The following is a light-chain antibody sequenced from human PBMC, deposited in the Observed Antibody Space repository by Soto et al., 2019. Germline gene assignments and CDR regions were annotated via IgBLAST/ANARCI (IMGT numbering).Light chain of an antibody. CDR1: SSNIGSNT. V-gene: IGLV1-44*01. J-gene: IGLJ1*01. CDR3: AAWDDSLHARV. Sequence: QSVLTQPPSASSTAGHRVTISCSGSSSNIGSNTVNWYQQLPGTAPKLLIYSNNQRPSGVPDRFSGSKSGTSSSLAIRGQQYEDGADYDCAAWDDSLHARVCGTGTK. CDR2: SNN.